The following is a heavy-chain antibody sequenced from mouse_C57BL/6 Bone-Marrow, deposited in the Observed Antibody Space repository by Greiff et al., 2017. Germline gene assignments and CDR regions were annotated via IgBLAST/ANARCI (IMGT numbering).Heavy chain of an antibody. CDR3: ARSSWGSFDY. J-gene: IGHJ2*01. CDR2: INPYNGGT. Sequence: EVQLQQSGPVLVKPGASVKMSCKASGYTFTDYYMNWVKQSHGKSLEWIGVINPYNGGTSYNQKFKGKATLTVDKSSSTAYMELNSLTSEDSAVXYCARSSWGSFDYWGQGTTLTVSS. CDR1: GYTFTDYY. V-gene: IGHV1-19*01. D-gene: IGHD4-1*01.